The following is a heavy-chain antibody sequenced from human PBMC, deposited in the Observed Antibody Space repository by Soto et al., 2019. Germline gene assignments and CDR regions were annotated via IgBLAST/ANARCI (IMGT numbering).Heavy chain of an antibody. CDR2: ISGNGGST. J-gene: IGHJ6*02. CDR1: GFTFRTYA. D-gene: IGHD1-26*01. CDR3: AKDSLVPWANYYYGMDV. Sequence: PGGSLRLSCAASGFTFRTYAMSWVRQAPGKGLEWVSGISGNGGSTYYADSVKGRFTISRDNSKNTLYLQMNSLRAEGTAVYYCAKDSLVPWANYYYGMDVWGQGTTVTVSS. V-gene: IGHV3-23*01.